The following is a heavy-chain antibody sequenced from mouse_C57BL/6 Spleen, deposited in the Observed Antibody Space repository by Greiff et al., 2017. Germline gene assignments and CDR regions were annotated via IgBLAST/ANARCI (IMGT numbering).Heavy chain of an antibody. J-gene: IGHJ1*03. V-gene: IGHV1-52*01. CDR1: GYTFTSYW. CDR3: ARSYSSSYWYFDV. Sequence: VQLQQPGAELVRPGSSVKLSCKASGYTFTSYWMHWVKQRPIQGLEWIGNIDPSDSETHYNQKFKDKATLTVDKSSSTAYMQLSSLTSEDSAVYYCARSYSSSYWYFDVWGTGTTVTVSS. D-gene: IGHD1-1*01. CDR2: IDPSDSET.